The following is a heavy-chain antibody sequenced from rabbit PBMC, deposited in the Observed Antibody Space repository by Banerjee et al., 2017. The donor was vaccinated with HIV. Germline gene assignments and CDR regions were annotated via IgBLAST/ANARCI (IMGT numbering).Heavy chain of an antibody. Sequence: QSLEESGGGLVQPEGSLTLTCTASGFSFSSNYYMCWVRQAPGKGLEWIACIYTGSSGSTYYASWAKGRFTISKTSSTTVTLQMTSLTAADTATYFCARGYSYGYVGAAYAMTRLDLWGPGTLVTVS. CDR2: IYTGSSGST. CDR3: ARGYSYGYVGAAYAMTRLDL. V-gene: IGHV1S40*01. CDR1: GFSFSSNYY. J-gene: IGHJ6*01. D-gene: IGHD6-1*01.